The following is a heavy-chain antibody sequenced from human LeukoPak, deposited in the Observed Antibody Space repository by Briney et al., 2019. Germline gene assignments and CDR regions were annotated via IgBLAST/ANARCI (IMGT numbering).Heavy chain of an antibody. CDR2: FFHTGIT. Sequence: PSETLSLTCVVSGFRISRTHFWGWIRQAPGKEMEWLGSFFHTGITYYNPSVRGRVTISVDTSNNQFSLNLYSASAADTAVYYCARVAAGNTMFDFWGRGTLVAVSS. CDR1: GFRISRTHF. J-gene: IGHJ4*02. V-gene: IGHV4-38-2*01. CDR3: ARVAAGNTMFDF. D-gene: IGHD6-19*01.